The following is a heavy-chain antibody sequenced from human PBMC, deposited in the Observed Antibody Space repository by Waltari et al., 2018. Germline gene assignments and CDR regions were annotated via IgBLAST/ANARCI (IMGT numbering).Heavy chain of an antibody. CDR1: GGSFSGYY. CDR3: ARGRKVYGYSYGYRFDY. Sequence: QVQLQQWGAGLLKPSETLSLTCAVYGGSFSGYYWSWIRQPPGKGLEWIGEINHSGSTNYNPSLKSRVTISVDTSKNQFSLKLSSVTAADTAVYYCARGRKVYGYSYGYRFDYWGQGTLVTVSS. D-gene: IGHD5-18*01. CDR2: INHSGST. J-gene: IGHJ4*02. V-gene: IGHV4-34*01.